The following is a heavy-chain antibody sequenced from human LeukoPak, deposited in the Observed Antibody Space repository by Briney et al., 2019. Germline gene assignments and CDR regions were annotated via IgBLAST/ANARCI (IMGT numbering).Heavy chain of an antibody. D-gene: IGHD3-10*01. CDR2: IDWDDYQ. Sequence: SGPTLVNPTQTLTLTCTISGFSLSTSGMFVSWIRQPPGKALEWLARIDWDDYQYYSTSLKTRLTISKDTSKNQVVLTMTNMDPVDTATYYCARIIPTMVRGVIIRTYAMDVWGQGTTVTVSS. J-gene: IGHJ6*02. V-gene: IGHV2-70*11. CDR1: GFSLSTSGMF. CDR3: ARIIPTMVRGVIIRTYAMDV.